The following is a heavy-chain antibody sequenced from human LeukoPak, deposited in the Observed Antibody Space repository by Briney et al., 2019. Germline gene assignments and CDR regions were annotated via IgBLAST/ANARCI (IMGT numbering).Heavy chain of an antibody. CDR1: GFTFSTYA. J-gene: IGHJ4*02. D-gene: IGHD3-9*01. CDR2: ISGSGGST. Sequence: PGGSLRLSCAASGFTFSTYAMSWVRQAPGTGLEWVSTISGSGGSTYYADSVKGRFTISRDNSKNTLYLQMNSLRAEDTAIYYCAKVQDYDILTGYYIAGGKFDYWGQGTLVTVSS. V-gene: IGHV3-23*01. CDR3: AKVQDYDILTGYYIAGGKFDY.